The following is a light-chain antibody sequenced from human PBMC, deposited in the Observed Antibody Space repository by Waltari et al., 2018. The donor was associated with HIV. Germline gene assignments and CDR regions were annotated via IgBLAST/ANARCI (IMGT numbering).Light chain of an antibody. CDR1: NVGSNI. J-gene: IGLJ1*01. CDR2: DDT. Sequence: SSVLTQPPSESVAPGQTARGTCGGQNVGSNIVHWYPQKAGQPPTLVLYDDTDRPSGIPERFSGSNSGNTATLTISRVEVGDEADYYCHVWDSAGDGHVFGSGTKVTV. V-gene: IGLV3-21*02. CDR3: HVWDSAGDGHV.